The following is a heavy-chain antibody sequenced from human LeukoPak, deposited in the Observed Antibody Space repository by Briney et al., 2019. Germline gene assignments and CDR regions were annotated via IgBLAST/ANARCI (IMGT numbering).Heavy chain of an antibody. CDR1: GFTFTKYA. Sequence: GGSLRLSCAASGFTFTKYAMSWVRQAPGKGLEWVSAIRGIGTGAYYADSVKGRFTISRDNAKNSLYLQMNSLRAEDTAVYYCAREWVDYSNSIWRAFYFDYWGQGTLVTVSS. V-gene: IGHV3-23*01. J-gene: IGHJ4*02. CDR2: IRGIGTGA. CDR3: AREWVDYSNSIWRAFYFDY. D-gene: IGHD4-11*01.